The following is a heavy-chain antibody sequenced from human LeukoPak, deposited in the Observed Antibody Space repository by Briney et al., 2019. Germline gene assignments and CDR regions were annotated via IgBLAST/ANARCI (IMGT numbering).Heavy chain of an antibody. J-gene: IGHJ6*03. CDR3: ARDGYSSYYYYYYYMDV. D-gene: IGHD6-13*01. Sequence: ASVKVSCKASGYTFTSYGISWVRQAPGQGLEWMGWISAYNGNTNYAQKLQGRVTMTTDTSTSTAYMELRSLRSDDTAVYYCARDGYSSYYYYYYYMDVWGKGTTVTVSS. V-gene: IGHV1-18*01. CDR2: ISAYNGNT. CDR1: GYTFTSYG.